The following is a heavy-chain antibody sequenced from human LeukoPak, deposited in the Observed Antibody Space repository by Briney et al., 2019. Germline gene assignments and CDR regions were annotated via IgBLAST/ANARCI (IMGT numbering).Heavy chain of an antibody. V-gene: IGHV4-59*12. D-gene: IGHD5-18*01. CDR1: GGSISSYY. Sequence: SETLSLTCTVSGGSISSYYWSWIRQPPGKGLEWIGYIYAGGSTNYSPSLKSRVTISVDTSKNQFSLKLSSVTAADTAVYYCARNSYGYGGWFDPWGQGTLVTVSS. CDR2: IYAGGST. CDR3: ARNSYGYGGWFDP. J-gene: IGHJ5*02.